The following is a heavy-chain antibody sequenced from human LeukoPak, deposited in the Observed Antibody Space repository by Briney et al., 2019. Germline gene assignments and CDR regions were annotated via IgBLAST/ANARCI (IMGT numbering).Heavy chain of an antibody. CDR1: GYSISSGYY. J-gene: IGHJ4*02. CDR2: IYHSGST. V-gene: IGHV4-38-2*01. CDR3: ASGWLVRGY. D-gene: IGHD6-19*01. Sequence: SETLSLTCAVSGYSISSGYYWGWIRQPAGKGLEWIGSIYHSGSTYYNPSLKSRVTISVDTSKNQFSLKLSSVTAADTAVYYCASGWLVRGYWGQGTLVTVSS.